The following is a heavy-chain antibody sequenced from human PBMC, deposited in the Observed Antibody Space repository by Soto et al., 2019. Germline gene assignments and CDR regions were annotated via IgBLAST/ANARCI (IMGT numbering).Heavy chain of an antibody. CDR1: GFTFSSYA. CDR2: ISYDGSNK. CDR3: ARDSTIAVAGTMDY. J-gene: IGHJ4*02. D-gene: IGHD6-19*01. V-gene: IGHV3-30-3*01. Sequence: QVQLVESGGGVVQPGRSLRLSCAASGFTFSSYAMHWVRQAPGKGLEWVAVISYDGSNKYYADSVKGRFTISRDNPKNTLYLQMNSLRAEDTAVYYCARDSTIAVAGTMDYWGQGTLVTVSS.